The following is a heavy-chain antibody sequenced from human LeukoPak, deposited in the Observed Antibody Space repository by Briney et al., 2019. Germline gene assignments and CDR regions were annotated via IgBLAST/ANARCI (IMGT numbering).Heavy chain of an antibody. V-gene: IGHV4-31*03. CDR1: GGSISSGDYY. CDR3: ARADSSGYYYFDY. Sequence: PSQTLSLTCTVSGGSISSGDYYWSWIRQYPGKGLEWIGYIYYSGSTYYNPYLKSRVTISVDTSKNQFSLKLSSVTAADTAVYYCARADSSGYYYFDYWGQGTLVTVSS. D-gene: IGHD3-22*01. CDR2: IYYSGST. J-gene: IGHJ4*02.